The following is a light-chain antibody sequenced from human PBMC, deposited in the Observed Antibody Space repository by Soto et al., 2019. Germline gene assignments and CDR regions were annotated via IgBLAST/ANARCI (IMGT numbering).Light chain of an antibody. CDR2: EVS. CDR1: SSDVGGYNY. J-gene: IGLJ3*02. V-gene: IGLV2-14*01. Sequence: QSVLTQPASVSGSPGQSITISCTGTSSDVGGYNYVSWYQQHPGKAPKLMIYEVSDRPSGVSNRFSGSKSGNTASLTISGLQAEDEADYYCNSYTAGATKFGGGTKLTVL. CDR3: NSYTAGATK.